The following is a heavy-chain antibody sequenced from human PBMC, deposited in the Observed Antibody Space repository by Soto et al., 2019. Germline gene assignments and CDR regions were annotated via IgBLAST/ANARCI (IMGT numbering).Heavy chain of an antibody. J-gene: IGHJ4*03. D-gene: IGHD2-21*01. CDR2: MFYSENT. CDR3: ARVPRIFRYFDY. CDR1: GVSITSSSFL. Sequence: KPSETLSLTCTVSGVSITSSSFLWGWIRQPPGKGLEWIATMFYSENTYYNPSLKTRVAISADTSKNQFSLKLSSVTAADTARYYCARVPRIFRYFDYWGQGTLVTVSS. V-gene: IGHV4-39*01.